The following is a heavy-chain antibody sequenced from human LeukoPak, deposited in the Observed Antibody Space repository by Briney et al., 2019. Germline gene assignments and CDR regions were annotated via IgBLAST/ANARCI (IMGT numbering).Heavy chain of an antibody. CDR2: IYSGGST. CDR3: ARGGFDY. Sequence: PGGSLRLSCAASGFTFSDYYMSWIRQAPGKGLEWVSVIYSGGSTYYADSVKGRFTISRHNSKNTLYLQMNSLRAEDTAVYYCARGGFDYWGQGTLVTVSS. CDR1: GFTFSDYY. D-gene: IGHD3-16*01. J-gene: IGHJ4*02. V-gene: IGHV3-53*04.